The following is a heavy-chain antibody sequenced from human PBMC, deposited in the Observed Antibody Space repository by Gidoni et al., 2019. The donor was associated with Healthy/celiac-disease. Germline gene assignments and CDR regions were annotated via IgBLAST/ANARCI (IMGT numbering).Heavy chain of an antibody. CDR2: IFYSGGT. CDR1: GGSLSSGGYY. D-gene: IGHD3-9*01. J-gene: IGHJ4*02. Sequence: HVQLQEAGPGLVKPYQTLSPTCTVSGGSLSSGGYYWRWIRQHPGEGLEWIGYIFYSGGTYYNPSLKSRVVISVDTTKNQFSLKLSSVTAADAAVYYCAREGRGSLTGYSSPLWGQGTLVTVSS. CDR3: AREGRGSLTGYSSPL. V-gene: IGHV4-31*03.